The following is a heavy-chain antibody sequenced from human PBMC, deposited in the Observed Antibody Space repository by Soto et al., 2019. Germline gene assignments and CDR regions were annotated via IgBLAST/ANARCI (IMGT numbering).Heavy chain of an antibody. Sequence: EVQLVESGGGLIQPGGSLRLSCAASGFTVSSNYMSWVRQAPGKGLEWVSVIYSGGSKYYADSVKGRFTISRDNSKNTLYLQMNSLRAEDTAVYYYARVSSYGYWGFDYWGQGTLVTVSS. CDR3: ARVSSYGYWGFDY. J-gene: IGHJ4*02. CDR1: GFTVSSNY. CDR2: IYSGGSK. D-gene: IGHD5-18*01. V-gene: IGHV3-53*01.